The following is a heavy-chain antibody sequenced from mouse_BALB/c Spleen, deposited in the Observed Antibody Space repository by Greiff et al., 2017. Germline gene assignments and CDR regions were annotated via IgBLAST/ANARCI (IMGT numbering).Heavy chain of an antibody. CDR2: INPDSSTI. J-gene: IGHJ4*01. CDR1: GFDFSRYW. Sequence: EVKLMESGGGLVQPGGSLKLSCAASGFDFSRYWMSWVRQAPGKGLEWIGEINPDSSTINYTPSLKDKFIISRDNAKNTLYLQMSKVRSEDTALYYCAREGAMVTLLYYAMDYWGQGTSVTVSS. CDR3: AREGAMVTLLYYAMDY. D-gene: IGHD2-1*01. V-gene: IGHV4-1*02.